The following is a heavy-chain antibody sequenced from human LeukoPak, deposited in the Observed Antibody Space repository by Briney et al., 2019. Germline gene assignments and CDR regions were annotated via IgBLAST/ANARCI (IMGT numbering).Heavy chain of an antibody. V-gene: IGHV4-38-2*01. J-gene: IGHJ4*02. CDR2: VYYSGST. Sequence: PSETLSLTCAVSGYSISSGYYWGWIRQPPGKGLEWIGSVYYSGSTYYNPSLKSRVTMSVDTSKNQFSLKLTSVGAADTAVFYCARQPHYYDTSAYYPSHFDYWGLGTLVTVAS. D-gene: IGHD3-22*01. CDR1: GYSISSGYY. CDR3: ARQPHYYDTSAYYPSHFDY.